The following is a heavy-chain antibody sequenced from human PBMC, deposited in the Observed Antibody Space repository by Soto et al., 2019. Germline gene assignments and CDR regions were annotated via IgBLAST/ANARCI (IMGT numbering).Heavy chain of an antibody. CDR3: AKEHEATRGLYYYYGMDV. CDR2: ISYDGSNK. D-gene: IGHD5-12*01. CDR1: GFIFSSYG. Sequence: QVQLVESGGGVVQPGRSLRLSCAASGFIFSSYGMHWVRQAPGKGLEWVAVISYDGSNKYYADSVKGRFTISRDNSKNTLYLQMNSLRAEDTAVYYCAKEHEATRGLYYYYGMDVWGHGTTVTVSS. V-gene: IGHV3-30*18. J-gene: IGHJ6*02.